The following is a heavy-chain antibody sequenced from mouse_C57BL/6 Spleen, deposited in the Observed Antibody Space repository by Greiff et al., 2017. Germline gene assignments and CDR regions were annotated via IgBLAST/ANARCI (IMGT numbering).Heavy chain of an antibody. CDR1: GYTFTSYG. J-gene: IGHJ3*01. CDR2: IYPRSGNT. D-gene: IGHD1-1*02. CDR3: ASENYFAY. Sequence: VQLQQSGAELARPGASVKLSCKASGYTFTSYGISWVKQRTGQGLEWIGEIYPRSGNTYYNEKFKGKATLTADKSSSTAYMELRSLTSEDSAVYFCASENYFAYWGQGTLVTVSA. V-gene: IGHV1-81*01.